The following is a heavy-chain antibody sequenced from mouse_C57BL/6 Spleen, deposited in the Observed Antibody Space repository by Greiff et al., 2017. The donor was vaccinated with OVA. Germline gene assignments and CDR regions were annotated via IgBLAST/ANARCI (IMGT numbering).Heavy chain of an antibody. CDR1: GYAFSSYW. CDR3: ARFLHYYGSSYDAMDY. J-gene: IGHJ4*01. Sequence: QVQLKESGAELVKPGASVKISCKASGYAFSSYWMNWVKQRPGKGLEWIGQIYPGDGDTNYNGKFKGKATLTADKSSSTAYMQLSSLTSEDSAVYFCARFLHYYGSSYDAMDYWGQGTSVTVSS. CDR2: IYPGDGDT. D-gene: IGHD1-1*01. V-gene: IGHV1-80*01.